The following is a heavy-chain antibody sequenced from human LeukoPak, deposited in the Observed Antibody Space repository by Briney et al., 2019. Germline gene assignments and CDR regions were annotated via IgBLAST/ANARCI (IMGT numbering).Heavy chain of an antibody. J-gene: IGHJ6*04. Sequence: PGGSLRLSCAASGFTFSSYEMNWVRQAPGKGLEWVSYISSSGSTIYYADSVKGRFTISRDNAKNSLYLQMNSLRAEDTAVYYCARKGCSSTSCYRYYYGMDVWGKGTTVTVSS. CDR3: ARKGCSSTSCYRYYYGMDV. D-gene: IGHD2-2*01. CDR2: ISSSGSTI. V-gene: IGHV3-48*03. CDR1: GFTFSSYE.